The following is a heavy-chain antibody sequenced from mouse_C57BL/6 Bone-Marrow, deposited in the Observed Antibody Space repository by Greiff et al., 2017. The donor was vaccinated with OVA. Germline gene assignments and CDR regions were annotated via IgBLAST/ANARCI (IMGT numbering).Heavy chain of an antibody. J-gene: IGHJ2*01. CDR3: ARESNYFDY. Sequence: EVQVVESGPGLVKPSQSLSLTCSVTGYSITSGYYWNWIRQFPGNKLEWMGYISYDGSNNYNPSLKNRISITRDTSKNQFFLKLNSVTTEDTATYYCARESNYFDYWGQGTTLTVSS. CDR1: GYSITSGYY. V-gene: IGHV3-6*01. D-gene: IGHD5-1*01. CDR2: ISYDGSN.